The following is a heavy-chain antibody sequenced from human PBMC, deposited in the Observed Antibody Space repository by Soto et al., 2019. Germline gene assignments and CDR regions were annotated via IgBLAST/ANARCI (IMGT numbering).Heavy chain of an antibody. Sequence: GGSLRLSCAASGFTFSSYSMNWVRQAPGKGLEWVSSISSRSSYIYYADSVKGRFTISRDNAKNSLYLQMNSLRAEDTAVYYCERGSSCTYYDYVWGSYRPFDYWGQGTMVTVSS. J-gene: IGHJ4*02. CDR3: ERGSSCTYYDYVWGSYRPFDY. V-gene: IGHV3-21*01. CDR1: GFTFSSYS. CDR2: ISSRSSYI. D-gene: IGHD3-16*02.